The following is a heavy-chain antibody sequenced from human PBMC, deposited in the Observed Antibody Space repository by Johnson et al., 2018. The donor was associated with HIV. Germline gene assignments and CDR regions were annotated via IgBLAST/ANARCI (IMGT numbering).Heavy chain of an antibody. CDR3: AKRVSGGNFGVDAFGI. D-gene: IGHD6-19*01. J-gene: IGHJ3*02. V-gene: IGHV3-30*04. Sequence: QVQLVESGGGLVKPGGSLRLSCAASGFTFSSYAMHWVRQAPGKGLEWVAVISYDGSNKYYADSVKGRFTISRDNSKNTLYLQMNSLRAEDTDGYYCAKRVSGGNFGVDAFGIWGQGTMVTVSS. CDR2: ISYDGSNK. CDR1: GFTFSSYA.